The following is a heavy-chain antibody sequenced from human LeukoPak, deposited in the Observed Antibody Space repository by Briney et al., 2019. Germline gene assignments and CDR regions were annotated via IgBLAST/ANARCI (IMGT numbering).Heavy chain of an antibody. CDR1: GGSISSYY. V-gene: IGHV4-4*07. CDR2: IYTSGST. D-gene: IGHD1-26*01. J-gene: IGHJ3*02. Sequence: SETLSLTCTGSGGSISSYYWSWIRQPAGKGLEWIGRIYTSGSTNYNPSLKSRVTMSVDTSKNQFSLKLSSVTAADTAVYYCARLQTSGSYFGAFDIWGQGTMVTVSS. CDR3: ARLQTSGSYFGAFDI.